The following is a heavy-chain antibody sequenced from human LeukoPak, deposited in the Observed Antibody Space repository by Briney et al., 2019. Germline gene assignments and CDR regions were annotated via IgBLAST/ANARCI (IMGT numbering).Heavy chain of an antibody. Sequence: ASVKVSCKASGYTFTAYYMHWVRQAPGQGLEWMGWINPNSGGTNYAQKFQGRVTMTRDTSFSTVYMELSRLRSDDTAVYYCARDFPSSGWYHPFDYWGQGTLVTVSS. J-gene: IGHJ4*02. CDR2: INPNSGGT. D-gene: IGHD6-19*01. CDR3: ARDFPSSGWYHPFDY. CDR1: GYTFTAYY. V-gene: IGHV1-2*02.